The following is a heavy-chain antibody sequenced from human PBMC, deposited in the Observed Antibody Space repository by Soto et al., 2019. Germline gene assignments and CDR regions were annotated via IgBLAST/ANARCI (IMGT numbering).Heavy chain of an antibody. Sequence: GGSLRLSCAASGFTFSSYAMSWVRQAPGKGLEWVSAISGSGGSTYYADSVKGRFTISRDNSKNTLYLQMNSLRAEDTAVYYCARTVDYYYYGMDVWGQGTTVTVSS. V-gene: IGHV3-23*01. J-gene: IGHJ6*02. CDR3: ARTVDYYYYGMDV. CDR2: ISGSGGST. CDR1: GFTFSSYA. D-gene: IGHD4-17*01.